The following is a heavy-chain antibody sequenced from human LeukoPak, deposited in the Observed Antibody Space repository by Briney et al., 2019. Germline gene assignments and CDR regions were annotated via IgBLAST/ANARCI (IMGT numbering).Heavy chain of an antibody. V-gene: IGHV3-30*18. CDR3: AKDQIAAAGTVHYYYYMAL. CDR1: GFTFSSYG. J-gene: IGHJ6*03. CDR2: ISYDGSNK. D-gene: IGHD6-13*01. Sequence: GGSLRLSCAASGFTFSSYGMHWVRQAPGKGLEWVAVISYDGSNKYYADSVKGRFTISRDNSKNTLYLQMNSLRAEDTAVYYCAKDQIAAAGTVHYYYYMALWGKGTTVTVSS.